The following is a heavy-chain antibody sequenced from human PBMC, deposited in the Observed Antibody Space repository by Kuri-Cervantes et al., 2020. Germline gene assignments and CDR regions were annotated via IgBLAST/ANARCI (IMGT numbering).Heavy chain of an antibody. CDR1: GFTFSSYS. V-gene: IGHV3-48*01. J-gene: IGHJ4*02. CDR3: AKDPPTDLDY. D-gene: IGHD4-17*01. CDR2: ISSSSTI. Sequence: GGSLRLSCAGSGFTFSSYSMNWVRQAPGKGLEWVSYISSSSTIYYADPVKGRFTISRDNSKNTLYLQMNSLRAEDTAVYYCAKDPPTDLDYWGQGTLVTVSS.